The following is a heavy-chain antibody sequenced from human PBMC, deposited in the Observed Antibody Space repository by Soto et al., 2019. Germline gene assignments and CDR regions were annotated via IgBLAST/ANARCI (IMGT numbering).Heavy chain of an antibody. Sequence: ASVKVSCQASGYTFTGYYMHWVRQAPGQGLEWMGWINPNSGGTNYAQKFQGWVTMTRDTSISTAYMELSRLRSDDTAVYYCARDLVGYSYGPYYYYGMDVWGQGTTVTVSS. CDR1: GYTFTGYY. V-gene: IGHV1-2*04. D-gene: IGHD5-18*01. CDR3: ARDLVGYSYGPYYYYGMDV. CDR2: INPNSGGT. J-gene: IGHJ6*02.